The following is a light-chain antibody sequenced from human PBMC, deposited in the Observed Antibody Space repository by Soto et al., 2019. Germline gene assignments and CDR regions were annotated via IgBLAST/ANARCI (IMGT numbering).Light chain of an antibody. CDR3: LHYSSHSWT. Sequence: DLQMTQSPASLSASVGDSVTISCRASQSIGRNLNWYQQNPGKAPTLLMFTSSNLQSGVPSRFSGSESGTEFPLTITRLQPDDVATYYCLHYSSHSWTFGQGTKVDI. CDR1: QSIGRN. J-gene: IGKJ1*01. CDR2: TSS. V-gene: IGKV1-39*01.